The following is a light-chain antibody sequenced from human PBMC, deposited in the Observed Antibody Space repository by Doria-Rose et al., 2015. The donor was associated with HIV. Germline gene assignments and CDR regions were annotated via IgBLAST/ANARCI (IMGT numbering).Light chain of an antibody. J-gene: IGKJ5*01. CDR1: QGISSY. CDR2: AAS. Sequence: TQSPSSFSASTGDRVTITCRASQGISSYLAWNQQKPGKAPNLLIYAASTLQSGVPSRFGGSGSGTDFTLTISCLQSEDFATYYCQQYYSYPRAFGQGTRLEIK. V-gene: IGKV1-8*01. CDR3: QQYYSYPRA.